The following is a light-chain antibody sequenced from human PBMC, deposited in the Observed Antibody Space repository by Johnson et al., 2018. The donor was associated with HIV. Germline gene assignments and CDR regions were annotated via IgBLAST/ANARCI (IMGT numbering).Light chain of an antibody. V-gene: IGLV1-51*02. Sequence: QSVLTQPPSVSAAPGQKVTISCSGSTYNIGNNYVSWYQQLPGTAPKLLIYEKNKRPSGIPDRFSASKSGTSATLAITGLETGDEADYYCSAWDSGLVVHYVFGTGTNVTVL. CDR2: EKN. J-gene: IGLJ1*01. CDR3: SAWDSGLVVHYV. CDR1: TYNIGNNY.